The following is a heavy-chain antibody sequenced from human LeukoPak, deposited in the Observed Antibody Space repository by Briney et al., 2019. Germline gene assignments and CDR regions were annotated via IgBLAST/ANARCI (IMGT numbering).Heavy chain of an antibody. CDR3: ARDHSYCSGGSCYSLAFDF. J-gene: IGHJ3*01. D-gene: IGHD2-15*01. CDR2: ISSSSSYI. Sequence: TGGSLRLSCAAAGFTFSTYSMDWVRQTPGKGLEWVSSISSSSSYIYYADSVKGRCTISRDNAKNSLYLQMNSLRAEDTAVYYCARDHSYCSGGSCYSLAFDFWGQGTMVTVSS. CDR1: GFTFSTYS. V-gene: IGHV3-21*01.